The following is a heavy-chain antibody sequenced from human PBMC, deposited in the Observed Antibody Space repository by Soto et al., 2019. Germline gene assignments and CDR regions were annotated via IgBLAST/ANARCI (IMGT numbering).Heavy chain of an antibody. CDR2: IHPGDSDT. Sequence: GESLKISCNGSGYSFTIYWIGWVRQMPGKGLEWMGIIHPGDSDTKYSPSFQGQVTISVDKSITTAYLQWSSLKASDTAMYYCARTPGPEVAASLEYYYFSGMDVWGQGTKVTVSS. CDR1: GYSFTIYW. CDR3: ARTPGPEVAASLEYYYFSGMDV. D-gene: IGHD2-15*01. V-gene: IGHV5-51*01. J-gene: IGHJ6*02.